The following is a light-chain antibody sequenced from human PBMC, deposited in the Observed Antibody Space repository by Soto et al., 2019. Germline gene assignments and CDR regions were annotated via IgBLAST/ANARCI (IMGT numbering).Light chain of an antibody. CDR3: CSYAGSSTPYV. CDR2: EGS. V-gene: IGLV2-23*01. Sequence: QSVLTQPASVSGSPGQSITISCTGTSSDVGSYNLVSWYQQHPGKAPKLMIYEGSKRPSGVSNPFSGSKSGNTASLTISGLRAEDEADYYCCSYAGSSTPYVFGTGTKVTVL. CDR1: SSDVGSYNL. J-gene: IGLJ1*01.